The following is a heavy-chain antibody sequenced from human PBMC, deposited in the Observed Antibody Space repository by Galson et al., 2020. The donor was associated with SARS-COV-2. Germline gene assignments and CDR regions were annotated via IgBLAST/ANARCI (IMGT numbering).Heavy chain of an antibody. CDR3: ARGAYSSSWYELFDY. Sequence: SETLSLTCTVSGGSISSSSYYWGWIRQPPGKGLEWIGSISYSGSTYYNPSLKSRVTISVDTSKNQFSLKLSSVTAADTAVYYCARGAYSSSWYELFDYWGQGTLVTVSS. D-gene: IGHD6-13*01. CDR2: ISYSGST. CDR1: GGSISSSSYY. J-gene: IGHJ4*02. V-gene: IGHV4-39*01.